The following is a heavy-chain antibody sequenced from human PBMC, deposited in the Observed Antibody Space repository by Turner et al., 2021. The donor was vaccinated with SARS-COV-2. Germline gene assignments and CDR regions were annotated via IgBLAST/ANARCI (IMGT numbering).Heavy chain of an antibody. D-gene: IGHD6-19*01. CDR1: GYTLTELS. CDR3: ATGVAVTGTPSAYYYYYGMDV. CDR2: FDPEDGET. Sequence: QVQLVQSGAEVKKPGAPAKVSCEVSGYTLTELSLHGVRQAPGKGLEWMGGFDPEDGETIYAQKFQGRVTMTEDTSTDTAYMELSSLRSEDTAVYYCATGVAVTGTPSAYYYYYGMDVWGQGTTVTVSS. V-gene: IGHV1-24*01. J-gene: IGHJ6*02.